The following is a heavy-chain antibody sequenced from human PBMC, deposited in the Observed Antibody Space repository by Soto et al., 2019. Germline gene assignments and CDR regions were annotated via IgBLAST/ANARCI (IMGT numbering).Heavy chain of an antibody. V-gene: IGHV3-15*07. J-gene: IGHJ4*01. Sequence: EVHLVESGGGLVKPGGSLRLSCAASGFIFSNAWINWVRQAPGKGLEWVGRVKSKTDVGTTDFAAPGKGTFAISRDDSKNMVYLEMNSLKTEDTAIYYCTTDSYMTNIIVRFDYWGHGTLVTVSS. CDR2: VKSKTDVGTT. CDR1: GFIFSNAW. D-gene: IGHD4-17*01. CDR3: TTDSYMTNIIVRFDY.